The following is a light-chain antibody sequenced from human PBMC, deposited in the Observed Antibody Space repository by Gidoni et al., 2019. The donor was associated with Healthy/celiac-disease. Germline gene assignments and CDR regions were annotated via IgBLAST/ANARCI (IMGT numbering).Light chain of an antibody. CDR3: QQDYSTPLT. J-gene: IGKJ4*01. CDR1: QSVLYSSNNKNY. Sequence: DIVMTQSPDSLAVSLGERATINCTSSQSVLYSSNNKNYLAWYQQKPGQPPKMLIYWAATRESGVPDRFSGSGSGTDFTLTISSLQAEDVAVYYCQQDYSTPLTFGGGTKVEIK. V-gene: IGKV4-1*01. CDR2: WAA.